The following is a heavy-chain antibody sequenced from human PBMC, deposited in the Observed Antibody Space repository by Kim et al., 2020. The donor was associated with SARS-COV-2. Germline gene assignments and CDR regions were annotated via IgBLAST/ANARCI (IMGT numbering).Heavy chain of an antibody. V-gene: IGHV3-23*01. CDR3: AKDVSSRYDGSGYPIDFDY. CDR2: ISGSGGST. Sequence: GGSLRLSCAASGFTFSTYAMSWVRQAPGKGLEWVSAISGSGGSTYYAGSVRGRFTISRDHSKNTLYLQMNSLRAEDTAVYYCAKDVSSRYDGSGYPIDFDYWGQGNLVTVSS. J-gene: IGHJ4*02. D-gene: IGHD3-22*01. CDR1: GFTFSTYA.